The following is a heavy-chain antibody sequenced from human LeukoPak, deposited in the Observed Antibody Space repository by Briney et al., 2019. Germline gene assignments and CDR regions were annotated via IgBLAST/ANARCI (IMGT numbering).Heavy chain of an antibody. Sequence: PGGSLRLSCAASGFTFSNAWMSWVRQAPGKGLEWVGRIKSKTDGGTTDYAAPVKGRFTISRDDSKNTLYLQMNSLKTEDTAVYYCTTDITGWNQASYYYYMDVWGQGTTVTVSS. D-gene: IGHD1-14*01. J-gene: IGHJ6*03. CDR2: IKSKTDGGTT. CDR3: TTDITGWNQASYYYYMDV. CDR1: GFTFSNAW. V-gene: IGHV3-15*01.